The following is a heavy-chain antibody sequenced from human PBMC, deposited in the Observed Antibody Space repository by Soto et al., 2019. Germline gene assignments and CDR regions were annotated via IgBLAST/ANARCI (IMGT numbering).Heavy chain of an antibody. CDR3: ARGGRIAARPDYYYYYGMDV. Sequence: ASVKVSCKASGYTFTGYYMHWVRQAPGQGLEWMGWINPNSGGTNYAQKFRGWVTMTRDTSISTAYMELSRLRSDDTAVYYCARGGRIAARPDYYYYYGMDVWGQGTTVTVSS. V-gene: IGHV1-2*04. J-gene: IGHJ6*01. D-gene: IGHD6-6*01. CDR1: GYTFTGYY. CDR2: INPNSGGT.